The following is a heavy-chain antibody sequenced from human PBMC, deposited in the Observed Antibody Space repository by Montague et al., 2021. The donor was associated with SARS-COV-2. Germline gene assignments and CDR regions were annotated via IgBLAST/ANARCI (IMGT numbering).Heavy chain of an antibody. CDR3: ARQDAWAYCGDECYRGWFDS. CDR1: FGSISTYY. CDR2: IFYNGST. J-gene: IGHJ5*01. D-gene: IGHD2-21*01. Sequence: SETRSLTCTVSFGSISTYYWSWIRQPPGGGLEWIGFIFYNGSTXXXPSXXXRVSISLDTSKNQFSLKLSSVTAADTAVYYCARQDAWAYCGDECYRGWFDSWGQGTLVTVSS. V-gene: IGHV4-59*01.